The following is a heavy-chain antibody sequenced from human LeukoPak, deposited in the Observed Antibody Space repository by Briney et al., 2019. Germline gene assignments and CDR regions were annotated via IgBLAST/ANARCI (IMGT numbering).Heavy chain of an antibody. CDR3: ARINYDSSGYYATDSYYFDY. CDR1: GFTFSSYA. V-gene: IGHV3-66*01. D-gene: IGHD3-22*01. J-gene: IGHJ4*02. Sequence: PGGSLRLSCAASGFTFSSYAMSWVRQAPGKGLEWVSVIYSGGSTYYADSVKGRFTISRDNSKNTLYLQMNSLRAEDTAVYYCARINYDSSGYYATDSYYFDYWGQGTLVTVSS. CDR2: IYSGGST.